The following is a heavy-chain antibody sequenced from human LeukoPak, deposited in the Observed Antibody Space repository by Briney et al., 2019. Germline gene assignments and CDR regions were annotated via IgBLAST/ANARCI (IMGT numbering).Heavy chain of an antibody. V-gene: IGHV3-33*06. J-gene: IGHJ4*02. CDR1: GFTFDDYA. CDR3: AKRGVVIRVILVGFHKEAYYFDS. Sequence: GGSLRLSCAASGFTFDDYAMHWVRQAPGKGLEWVAAIWHDGRTKYYADSVKGRFTISRENSKNTLYLQMNSLRVEDTAVYFCAKRGVVIRVILVGFHKEAYYFDSWGQGALVTVSS. D-gene: IGHD3-10*01. CDR2: IWHDGRTK.